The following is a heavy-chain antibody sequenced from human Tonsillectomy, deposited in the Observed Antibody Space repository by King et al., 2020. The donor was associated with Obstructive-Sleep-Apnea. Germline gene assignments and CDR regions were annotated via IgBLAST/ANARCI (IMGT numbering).Heavy chain of an antibody. CDR1: GFTFSIYN. V-gene: IGHV3-48*04. D-gene: IGHD3-22*01. Sequence: VQLVQSGGGLIQPGGSLRLSCVASGFTFSIYNMDWVRQAPGKGLEWISYISSSGSTIHYADSVRGRFTISRDHSKNSLYLQMSKLRVEDTAVYYCARGGDGYPDYWGQGTLVTVSS. CDR3: ARGGDGYPDY. CDR2: ISSSGSTI. J-gene: IGHJ4*02.